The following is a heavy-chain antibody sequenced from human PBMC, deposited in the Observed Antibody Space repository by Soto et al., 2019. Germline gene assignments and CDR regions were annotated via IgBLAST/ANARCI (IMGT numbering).Heavy chain of an antibody. Sequence: GGSLRLSCAASGFTFSSYALRWVRQAPGRGLEWVALISFDGNNKYYANSVKGRFTIPRDNSKNTLYLQMSSLRAEDTAVYYCGRCSSTSCHLGADYWGQGTLVTVSS. J-gene: IGHJ4*02. CDR2: ISFDGNNK. V-gene: IGHV3-30-3*01. D-gene: IGHD2-2*01. CDR1: GFTFSSYA. CDR3: GRCSSTSCHLGADY.